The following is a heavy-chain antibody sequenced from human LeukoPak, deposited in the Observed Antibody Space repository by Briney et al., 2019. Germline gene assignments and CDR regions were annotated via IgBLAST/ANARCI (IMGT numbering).Heavy chain of an antibody. CDR3: AYTLAAAGSFDY. Sequence: GGSLRLSCAASGFTFSSYAMSWVRQAPGKGLEWVSAISGSGGSTYYADSVKGRFTISRDNSKNTLYLQMNSLRAEDTAVYYCAYTLAAAGSFDYWGRGTLVTVSS. CDR1: GFTFSSYA. CDR2: ISGSGGST. D-gene: IGHD6-13*01. J-gene: IGHJ4*02. V-gene: IGHV3-23*01.